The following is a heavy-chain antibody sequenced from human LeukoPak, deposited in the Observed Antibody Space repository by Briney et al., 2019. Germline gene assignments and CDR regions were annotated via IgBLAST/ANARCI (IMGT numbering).Heavy chain of an antibody. CDR1: GGSVSGDY. V-gene: IGHV4-59*02. D-gene: IGHD6-19*01. CDR2: IYASGSA. Sequence: PSETLSLTCAVSGGSVSGDYWDWIRQPPGKGLEWIGYIYASGSANYHPSLKSRVTISLDTSENHVSLRLTSVTAEDTAVYYCAREAPGGSGWTYFDYWGQGTLVTVSS. CDR3: AREAPGGSGWTYFDY. J-gene: IGHJ4*02.